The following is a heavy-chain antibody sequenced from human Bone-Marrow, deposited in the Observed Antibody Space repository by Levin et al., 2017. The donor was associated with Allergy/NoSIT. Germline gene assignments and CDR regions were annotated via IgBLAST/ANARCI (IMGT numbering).Heavy chain of an antibody. J-gene: IGHJ4*02. CDR1: GFTFSSYA. Sequence: TGGSLRLSCAASGFTFSSYAMHWVRQAPGKGLEWVAVISYDGSNKYYADSVKGRFTISRDNSKNTLYLQMNSLRAEDTAVYYCAPPLGRAGTRAGLDYWGQGTLVTVSS. CDR2: ISYDGSNK. V-gene: IGHV3-30-3*01. CDR3: APPLGRAGTRAGLDY. D-gene: IGHD6-13*01.